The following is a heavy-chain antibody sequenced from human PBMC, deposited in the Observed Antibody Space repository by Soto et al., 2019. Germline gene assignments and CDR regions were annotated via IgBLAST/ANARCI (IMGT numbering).Heavy chain of an antibody. V-gene: IGHV3-21*01. CDR3: FRLEEGFDY. D-gene: IGHD1-1*01. CDR1: EFSFSSHS. J-gene: IGHJ4*02. Sequence: GGALILSYASSEFSFSSHSMNWGRQAPGKGMEWVSSISSSCSYIYYADSVKGRFTISRDNAKNSLYLQMNSLRAEDTAVYYCFRLEEGFDYWGQGTLVTVSS. CDR2: ISSSCSYI.